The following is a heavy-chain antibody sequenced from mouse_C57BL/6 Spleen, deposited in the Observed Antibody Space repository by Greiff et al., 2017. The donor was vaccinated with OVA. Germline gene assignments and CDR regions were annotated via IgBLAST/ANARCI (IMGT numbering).Heavy chain of an antibody. CDR2: IHPNSGST. CDR3: ADGTLYAMDY. D-gene: IGHD2-1*01. CDR1: GYTFTSYW. V-gene: IGHV1-64*01. J-gene: IGHJ4*01. Sequence: QVQLQQPGAELVQPGASVKLSCKASGYTFTSYWIHWVKQRPGKGLEWIGMIHPNSGSTNYNEKFKSKTTLTVDKSPSTAYMQLSSRTSEDSAVYYCADGTLYAMDYWGQGTSVTVSS.